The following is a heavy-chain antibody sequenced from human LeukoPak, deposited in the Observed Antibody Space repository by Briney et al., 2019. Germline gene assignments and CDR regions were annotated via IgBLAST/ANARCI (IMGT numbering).Heavy chain of an antibody. CDR2: INWNGGST. CDR3: AREHGDFDFWSGSNYYYYMDA. J-gene: IGHJ6*03. V-gene: IGHV3-20*04. Sequence: PGGSLRLSCAASGFTFDDYGMSWVRQAPGKGLEWVSGINWNGGSTGYADSVKGRFTISRDNAKNSLYLQMNSLRAEDTALYYCAREHGDFDFWSGSNYYYYMDAWGKGTTVTVSS. D-gene: IGHD3-3*01. CDR1: GFTFDDYG.